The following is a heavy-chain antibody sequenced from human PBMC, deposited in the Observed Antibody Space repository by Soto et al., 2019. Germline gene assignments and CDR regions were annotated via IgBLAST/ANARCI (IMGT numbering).Heavy chain of an antibody. J-gene: IGHJ5*02. CDR2: ISSSSSTI. CDR3: ARDRYSSSWNNWFDP. D-gene: IGHD6-13*01. Sequence: GGSLRLSCAASGFTFSSYSMNWVRQAPGKGLEWVSYISSSSSTIYYADSVKGRFTISRDNAKNSLYLQMNSLRAEDTAVYYCARDRYSSSWNNWFDPWGQGTLVTVSS. V-gene: IGHV3-48*01. CDR1: GFTFSSYS.